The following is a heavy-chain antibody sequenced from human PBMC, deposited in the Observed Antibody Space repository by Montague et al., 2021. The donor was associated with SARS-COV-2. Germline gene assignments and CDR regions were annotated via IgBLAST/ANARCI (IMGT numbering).Heavy chain of an antibody. CDR2: ILYSGNT. D-gene: IGHD3-10*01. V-gene: IGHV4-28*01. CDR1: GFSMRSTTW. CDR3: HASGNPYRYYMDV. J-gene: IGHJ6*03. Sequence: SETLSLTCSVSGFSMRSTTWWGWIRQSPGKGLGCIGYILYSGNTYYNPSLKSRVALSVDTSKNQFSLKLSSVTAVDTAVYYCHASGNPYRYYMDVWGTGTTVIVSS.